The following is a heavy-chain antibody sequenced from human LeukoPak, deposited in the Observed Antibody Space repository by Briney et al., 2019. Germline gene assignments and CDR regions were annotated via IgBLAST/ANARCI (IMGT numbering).Heavy chain of an antibody. V-gene: IGHV1-2*02. J-gene: IGHJ4*02. CDR3: ARDGEYGTGSYYRGCFDY. CDR1: GYTFTDYY. D-gene: IGHD3-10*01. CDR2: INPNSGGT. Sequence: ASVKVSCKASGYTFTDYYLHWVRQAPGQGLEWMGWINPNSGGTNYAPTFQGRVTMTRDTSITTAYLDLGSLGSDDTAVYYCARDGEYGTGSYYRGCFDYWGQGILVTVPS.